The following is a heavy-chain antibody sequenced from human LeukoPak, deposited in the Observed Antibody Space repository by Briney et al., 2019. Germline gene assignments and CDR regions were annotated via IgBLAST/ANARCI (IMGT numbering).Heavy chain of an antibody. CDR2: INSDGSST. CDR1: GFTFSNCA. D-gene: IGHD3-3*01. Sequence: GGSLRLSCAASGFTFSNCAMSWVRQAPGKGLVWVSRINSDGSSTSYADSVKGRFTISRDNAKNTLYLQMNSLRAEDTAVYYCARVLGDFWSGYYFDYWGQGTLVTVSS. J-gene: IGHJ4*02. V-gene: IGHV3-74*01. CDR3: ARVLGDFWSGYYFDY.